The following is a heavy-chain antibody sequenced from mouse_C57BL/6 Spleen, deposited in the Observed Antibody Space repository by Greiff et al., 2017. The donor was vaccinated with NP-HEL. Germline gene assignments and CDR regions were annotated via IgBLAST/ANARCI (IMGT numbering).Heavy chain of an antibody. CDR3: ARSREGYFDY. J-gene: IGHJ2*01. V-gene: IGHV1-69*01. Sequence: QVQLQQPGAELVMPGASVKLSCKASGYTFTSYWMHWVKQRPGQGLEWIGEIDPSDSYTNYNQKFKGKSTLTVDKSSSTAYMQLSSLTSEDAAVYYCARSREGYFDYWGQGTTLTVSS. CDR2: IDPSDSYT. CDR1: GYTFTSYW.